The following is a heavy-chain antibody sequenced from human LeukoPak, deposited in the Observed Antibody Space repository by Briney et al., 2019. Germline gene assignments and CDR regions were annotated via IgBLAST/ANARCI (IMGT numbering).Heavy chain of an antibody. CDR2: INHSGST. V-gene: IGHV4-34*01. CDR1: GGSFSGYY. J-gene: IGHJ4*02. Sequence: SETLSLTCAVYGGSFSGYYWSWIRQPPGKGLEWIGEINHSGSTNYNPSLKSRVTISVDTSKDQFSLKLSSVTAADTAVYYCARRLRGIAVAGAVAGGYFDYWGQGTLVTVSS. D-gene: IGHD6-19*01. CDR3: ARRLRGIAVAGAVAGGYFDY.